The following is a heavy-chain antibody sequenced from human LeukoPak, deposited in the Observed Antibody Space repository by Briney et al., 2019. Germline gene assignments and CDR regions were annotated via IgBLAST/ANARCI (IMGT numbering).Heavy chain of an antibody. Sequence: ASVKVSCKASGYTFTSYVMHWVRQAPGQRLEWMGWINAGTGNRKYSQKFQDRVTITSDTSAGTAYMEMSSLRSEDTAVYYCARAPRDSSSWYVYWGQGTLVTVSS. CDR2: INAGTGNR. CDR3: ARAPRDSSSWYVY. V-gene: IGHV1-3*01. J-gene: IGHJ4*02. D-gene: IGHD6-13*01. CDR1: GYTFTSYV.